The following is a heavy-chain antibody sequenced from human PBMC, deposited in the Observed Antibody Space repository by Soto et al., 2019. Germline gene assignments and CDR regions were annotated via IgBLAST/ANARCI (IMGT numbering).Heavy chain of an antibody. V-gene: IGHV4-39*01. Sequence: AETLSLTCSVSGGSIGSSSYYFGWILHPPGKGLEWIGSLYYTGTTYYNSSLKSRVTISADKSQNQFSLRLSSVTAADTAVYYCGGYCSRTHCYDWSHNWGKGTIVSVSP. CDR3: GGYCSRTHCYDWSHN. CDR1: GGSIGSSSYY. D-gene: IGHD2-2*01. J-gene: IGHJ5*02. CDR2: LYYTGTT.